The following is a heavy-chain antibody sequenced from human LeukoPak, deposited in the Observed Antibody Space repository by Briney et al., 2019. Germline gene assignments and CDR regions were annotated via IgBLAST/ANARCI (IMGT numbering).Heavy chain of an antibody. J-gene: IGHJ4*02. CDR1: GYTFTSYY. D-gene: IGHD2-2*01. CDR2: INPSGGST. V-gene: IGHV1-46*01. CDR3: ARAGIVVVPAAMPPGY. Sequence: PKASVKVSCKASGYTFTSYYMHWVRQAPGQGLEWMGIINPSGGSTSYAQKFQGRVTMTRDTSTSTVYMELSSLRSEDTAVYCCARAGIVVVPAAMPPGYWGQGTLVTVSS.